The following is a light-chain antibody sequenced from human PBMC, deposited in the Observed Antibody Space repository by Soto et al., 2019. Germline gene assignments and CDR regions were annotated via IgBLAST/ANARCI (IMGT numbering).Light chain of an antibody. CDR1: PSVSSSSY. J-gene: IGKJ2*01. Sequence: EIVLTQSPGTLSLSPGERATLSCRATPSVSSSSYLAWYQQKPGQAPRLIIYGASSRTPGIPDRFNGSGSGKDFTLTISRLEPEDFEVYYCYQYGRSLSYTSGPGTKLEIK. V-gene: IGKV3-20*01. CDR2: GAS. CDR3: YQYGRSLSYT.